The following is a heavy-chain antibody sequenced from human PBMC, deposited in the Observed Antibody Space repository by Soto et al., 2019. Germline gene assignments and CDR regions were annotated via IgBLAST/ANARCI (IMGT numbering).Heavy chain of an antibody. J-gene: IGHJ3*02. CDR3: AREIVVVTGAPDAFDI. V-gene: IGHV1-18*01. Sequence: ASVKVSCKASGYTFTSYGISWVRQAPGQGLEWMGWISAYNGNTNYAQKLQGRVTMTTDTSTSTAYMELRSLRSDDTAVYYCAREIVVVTGAPDAFDIWGQGTRVTVSS. CDR1: GYTFTSYG. CDR2: ISAYNGNT. D-gene: IGHD2-2*01.